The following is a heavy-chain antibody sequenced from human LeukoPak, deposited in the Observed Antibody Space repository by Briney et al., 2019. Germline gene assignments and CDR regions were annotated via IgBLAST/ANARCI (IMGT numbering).Heavy chain of an antibody. D-gene: IGHD3-10*01. CDR1: GYTFTSYG. J-gene: IGHJ6*03. CDR3: ARDQPLGEIHYYYMDV. V-gene: IGHV1-18*01. Sequence: GASVKVSCKASGYTFTSYGISWVRQAPGQGLEWMGWISAYNGNTNYAQKLQGRVTMTTDTSTSTAYMELRSLRSDDTAVYYCARDQPLGEIHYYYMDVWGKGTTVTVSS. CDR2: ISAYNGNT.